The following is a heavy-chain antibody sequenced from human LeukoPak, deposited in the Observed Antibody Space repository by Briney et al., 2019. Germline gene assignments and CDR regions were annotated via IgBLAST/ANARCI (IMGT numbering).Heavy chain of an antibody. CDR3: VRDYRGGWNDY. Sequence: PGGSLRLSCAATGFTFRKHWMSWVRQTVGKGLECVAKIREDGNEKHYVDSVKGRFPISRDNAKNSLFLQMNNLRVDDTAVYYCVRDYRGGWNDYWGQGTLVTVSS. CDR2: IREDGNEK. V-gene: IGHV3-7*01. CDR1: GFTFRKHW. D-gene: IGHD1-26*01. J-gene: IGHJ4*02.